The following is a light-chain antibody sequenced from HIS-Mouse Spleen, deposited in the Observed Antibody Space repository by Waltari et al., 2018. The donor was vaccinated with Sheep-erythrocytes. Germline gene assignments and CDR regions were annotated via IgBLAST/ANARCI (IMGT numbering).Light chain of an antibody. CDR2: QDS. V-gene: IGLV3-1*01. CDR3: QAWDSSTAWNVV. Sequence: SYELTPPPSVSVSPGQTASIPCPGDKLGDKYACWYQQKPGQSPVLVIYQDSKRPSGIPERFSGSNSGNTATLTISGTQAMDEADYYCQAWDSSTAWNVVFGGGTKLTVL. CDR1: KLGDKY. J-gene: IGLJ2*01.